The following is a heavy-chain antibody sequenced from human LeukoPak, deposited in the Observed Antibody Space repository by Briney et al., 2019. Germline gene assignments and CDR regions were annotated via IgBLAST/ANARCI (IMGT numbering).Heavy chain of an antibody. Sequence: RGSLRLSCAASGLTFTSYHMYWVRQAPGKGLEWVSFIRNDESDKYYADSVKGRFSISRDNSKNNIYLQMNSLRVEDTAVYYCARNYNWGVDYWGQGALVTVSP. CDR1: GLTFTSYH. CDR2: IRNDESDK. D-gene: IGHD7-27*01. J-gene: IGHJ4*02. CDR3: ARNYNWGVDY. V-gene: IGHV3-30*02.